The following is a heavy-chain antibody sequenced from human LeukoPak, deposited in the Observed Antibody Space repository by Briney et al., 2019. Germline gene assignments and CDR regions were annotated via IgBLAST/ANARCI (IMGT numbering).Heavy chain of an antibody. CDR3: VKHGSGSYRYYFDY. J-gene: IGHJ4*02. CDR1: GLTFSSNA. Sequence: PGGSLRLSCAASGLTFSSNAMTWVRQAPGKGLEWVSTISGSGGSTYYADSVKGRFTISRDNSKNTLYLQMNSLRAEDTAVYYCVKHGSGSYRYYFDYWGQGTLVTVSS. D-gene: IGHD3-10*01. V-gene: IGHV3-23*01. CDR2: ISGSGGST.